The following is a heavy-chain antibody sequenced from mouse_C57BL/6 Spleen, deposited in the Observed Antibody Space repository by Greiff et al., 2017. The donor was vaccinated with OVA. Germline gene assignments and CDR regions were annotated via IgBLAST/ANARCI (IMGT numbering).Heavy chain of an antibody. CDR2: IRNKANGYTT. J-gene: IGHJ3*01. CDR3: ASSSTVPFAY. Sequence: EVQLVESGGGLVQPGGSLSLSCAASGFTFTDYYMSWVRQPPGKALEWLGFIRNKANGYTTEYSASVKGRFTISRDNSQSILYLQMNALRAEDSATYYCASSSTVPFAYWGQGTLVTVSA. CDR1: GFTFTDYY. D-gene: IGHD1-1*01. V-gene: IGHV7-3*01.